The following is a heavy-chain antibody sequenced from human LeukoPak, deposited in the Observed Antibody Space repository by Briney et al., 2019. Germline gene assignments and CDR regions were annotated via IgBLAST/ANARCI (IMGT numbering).Heavy chain of an antibody. D-gene: IGHD6-19*01. J-gene: IGHJ4*02. Sequence: ASLKVSSTASGYTFTGYYMHWVRQAPGQRLEWMGWINPNSGGTNYAQKFQGRVTISADTSISTAYLQWSSLKASDTAMYYCATRYSSGWYEGYYLDYWGQGTLVTVSS. CDR1: GYTFTGYY. V-gene: IGHV1-2*02. CDR2: INPNSGGT. CDR3: ATRYSSGWYEGYYLDY.